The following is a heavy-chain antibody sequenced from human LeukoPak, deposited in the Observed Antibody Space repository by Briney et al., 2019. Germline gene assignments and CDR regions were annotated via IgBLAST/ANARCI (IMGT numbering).Heavy chain of an antibody. D-gene: IGHD6-13*01. Sequence: GGSLRLSCAASGFNFNSYDMQWVRQSPGKGLEWVTFIRYDGSEKYYVESVEGRFTISRDNSKNTLYLQMNSLRVEDTAVYYCATSVTGYSCPFYYWGQGTLVTVSP. CDR2: IRYDGSEK. V-gene: IGHV3-30*02. CDR3: ATSVTGYSCPFYY. CDR1: GFNFNSYD. J-gene: IGHJ4*02.